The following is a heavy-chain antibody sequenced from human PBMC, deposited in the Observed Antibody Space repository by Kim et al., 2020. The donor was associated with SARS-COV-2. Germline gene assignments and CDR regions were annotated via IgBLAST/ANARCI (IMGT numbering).Heavy chain of an antibody. D-gene: IGHD6-6*01. CDR3: ARDRGSSSALVWFDP. V-gene: IGHV4-38-2*02. CDR2: IYHSGST. J-gene: IGHJ5*02. Sequence: SETLSLTCTVSGYSISSGYYWGWIRQPPGKGLEWIGSIYHSGSTYYNPSLKSRVTISVDTSKNQFSLKLSSVTAADTAVYYCARDRGSSSALVWFDPCG. CDR1: GYSISSGYY.